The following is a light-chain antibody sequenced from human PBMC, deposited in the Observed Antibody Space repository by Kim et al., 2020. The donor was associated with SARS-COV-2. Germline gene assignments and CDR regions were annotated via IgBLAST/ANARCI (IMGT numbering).Light chain of an antibody. V-gene: IGKV1-33*01. CDR3: QQYENVPIT. J-gene: IGKJ5*01. Sequence: ASEGERITTTCEANRDITRYLNSYKLKPGKAPKVLIYEADNLETGVPLRFSGGGSGTRFSLTINSLQPEDVATYYCQQYENVPITFGQGTRMEIK. CDR2: EAD. CDR1: RDITRY.